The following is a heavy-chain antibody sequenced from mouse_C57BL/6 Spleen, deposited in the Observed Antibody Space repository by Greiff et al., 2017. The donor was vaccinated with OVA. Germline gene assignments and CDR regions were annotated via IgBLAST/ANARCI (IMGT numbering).Heavy chain of an antibody. CDR2: ISSGSSTI. CDR1: GFTFSDYG. J-gene: IGHJ2*01. CDR3: ARRLYYFDF. Sequence: EVKLVEPGGGLVKPGGSLKLSCAASGFTFSDYGMHWVRQAPEKGLEWVAYISSGSSTINYADTVKGRVTLSIDNAKNTLSPEMPSLKYEETALYYCARRLYYFDFWGTGTTLTVSS. V-gene: IGHV5-17*03.